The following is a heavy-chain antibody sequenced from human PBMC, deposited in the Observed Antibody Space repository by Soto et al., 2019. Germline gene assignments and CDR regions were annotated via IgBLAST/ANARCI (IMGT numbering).Heavy chain of an antibody. CDR1: SDSMNSGGYY. CDR3: ARRGGSSSGYYYYAMDV. V-gene: IGHV4-31*03. D-gene: IGHD6-6*01. Sequence: SETLSLTCSVSSDSMNSGGYYWSWIRQHPGKGLEWIGYIYSNGDTYYNPSLKSRVTISVDTSKNQFSMNLTSVTAADTAVYYCARRGGSSSGYYYYAMDVWGQGTTVTVSS. J-gene: IGHJ6*02. CDR2: IYSNGDT.